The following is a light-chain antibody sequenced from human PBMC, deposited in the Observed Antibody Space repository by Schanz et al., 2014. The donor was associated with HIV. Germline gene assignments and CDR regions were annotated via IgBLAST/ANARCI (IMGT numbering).Light chain of an antibody. V-gene: IGLV2-14*02. CDR1: TSDVGSYNL. CDR3: SSFAGSNIPWV. Sequence: QSVLTQPASVSGSPGQSITISCTGTTSDVGSYNLVSWYQQHPGKAPKLMIYDVNNRPSGASNRFSGSKSGNTASLTISGLQPEDEADYYCSSFAGSNIPWVFGGGTKVTVL. J-gene: IGLJ3*02. CDR2: DVN.